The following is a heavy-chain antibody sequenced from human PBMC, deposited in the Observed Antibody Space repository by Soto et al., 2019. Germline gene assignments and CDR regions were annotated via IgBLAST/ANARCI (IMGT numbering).Heavy chain of an antibody. CDR1: GFTFSSYG. Sequence: PGGSLRLSCAASGFTFSSYGMHWVRQAPGKGLEWVAVISYDGSNKYYADSVKGRFTISRDNSKNTLYLQMNSLRAEDTAVYYCAKDLYYDSSGYYSAGYWGQGTLVTVSS. CDR2: ISYDGSNK. V-gene: IGHV3-30*18. J-gene: IGHJ4*02. CDR3: AKDLYYDSSGYYSAGY. D-gene: IGHD3-22*01.